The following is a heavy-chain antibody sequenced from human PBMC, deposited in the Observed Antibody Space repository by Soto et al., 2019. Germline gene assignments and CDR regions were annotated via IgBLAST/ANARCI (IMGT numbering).Heavy chain of an antibody. CDR2: INAGNGNT. CDR3: ARGGSLYWYFDL. Sequence: ASVKVSCKASGDTFSFYTINWVRQAPGLGLEWVGRINAGNGNTKYSQKFQGRVTITRDTSASTAYMELSSLRSEDTAVYYCARGGSLYWYFDLWGRGTLVTVSS. D-gene: IGHD1-26*01. CDR1: GDTFSFYT. V-gene: IGHV1-3*01. J-gene: IGHJ2*01.